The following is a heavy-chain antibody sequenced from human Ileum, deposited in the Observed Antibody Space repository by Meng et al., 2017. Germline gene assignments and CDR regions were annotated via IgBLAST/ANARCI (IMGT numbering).Heavy chain of an antibody. J-gene: IGHJ4*02. V-gene: IGHV3-43*01. Sequence: GESLKISCAASGFIFDDYIMHWVRQGPGKGLEWVSLINGDGSTTNYGDSVRGRFTISRDNAKNTLYLQMNSLRTEDTALYYCAKGKYVAELPPSLDHWGQGTRVT. CDR2: INGDGSTT. CDR3: AKGKYVAELPPSLDH. D-gene: IGHD1-26*01. CDR1: GFIFDDYI.